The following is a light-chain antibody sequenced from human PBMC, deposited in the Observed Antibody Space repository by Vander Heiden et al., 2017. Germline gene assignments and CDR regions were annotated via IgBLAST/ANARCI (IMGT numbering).Light chain of an antibody. J-gene: IGKJ3*01. CDR3: QQRSNWPPL. V-gene: IGKV3-11*01. CDR2: DAS. CDR1: QSVSSY. Sequence: EIVLPQSPATLSLSPGERATLSCRASQSVSSYLAWYQQKPGQAPRLLIYDASNRATGIPARFSGSGSGTDFTLTISSLEPEDFAVYYCQQRSNWPPLFGPGTKVDIK.